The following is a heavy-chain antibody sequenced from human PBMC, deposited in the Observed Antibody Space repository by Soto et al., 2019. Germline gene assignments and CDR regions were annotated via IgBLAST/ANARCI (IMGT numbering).Heavy chain of an antibody. J-gene: IGHJ4*02. CDR1: GFTFSSYG. V-gene: IGHV3-23*01. Sequence: PGGSLRLSCAASGFTFSSYGMHWVRQAPGKGLEWVSAISGSGGSTYYADSVKGRFTISRDNSKNTLYLQMNSLRAEDTAVYYCAKPGEVLRYFDGFDYWGQGTLVTVSS. CDR3: AKPGEVLRYFDGFDY. D-gene: IGHD3-9*01. CDR2: ISGSGGST.